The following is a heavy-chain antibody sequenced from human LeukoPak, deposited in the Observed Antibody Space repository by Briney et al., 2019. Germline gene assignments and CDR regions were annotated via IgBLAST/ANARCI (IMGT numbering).Heavy chain of an antibody. CDR2: IYPPDSDT. V-gene: IGHV5-51*01. J-gene: IGHJ4*02. Sequence: GESLKISCKGSGYSFTNYWIGWVRQMPGKGLEWMGIIYPPDSDTRYSPSFQGQVTISADKSISTAYLQWSRLKASDTAMYYCARRITIVRGSYYLDYWGQGTLVTVSS. CDR1: GYSFTNYW. CDR3: ARRITIVRGSYYLDY. D-gene: IGHD3-10*01.